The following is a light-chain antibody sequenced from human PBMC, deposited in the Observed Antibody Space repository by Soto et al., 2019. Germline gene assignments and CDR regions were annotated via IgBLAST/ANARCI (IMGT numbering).Light chain of an antibody. Sequence: ETVLTQSPGTLSLSPGERATLSCRASQSVSSSYLAWYQQKPGQAPRLLISGASSRATGIPDRFSGSGFGTDFTLTISRLEPEDFALYYGQHYAGGSRITFGQGTRLEIK. J-gene: IGKJ5*01. V-gene: IGKV3-20*01. CDR2: GAS. CDR3: QHYAGGSRIT. CDR1: QSVSSSY.